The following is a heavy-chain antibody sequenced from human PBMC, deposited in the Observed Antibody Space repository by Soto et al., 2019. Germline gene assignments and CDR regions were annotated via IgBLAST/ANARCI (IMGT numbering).Heavy chain of an antibody. CDR3: ARYTVTTVDYYYYYMDV. V-gene: IGHV3-48*01. D-gene: IGHD4-17*01. J-gene: IGHJ6*03. Sequence: GGSLRLSCAASGFTFSSYSMNWVRQAPGKGLEWVSYISSSSSTIYYADSVKGRFTISRDNAKNSLYLQMNSLRAEDTAVYYCARYTVTTVDYYYYYMDVWGKGTTVTVSS. CDR1: GFTFSSYS. CDR2: ISSSSSTI.